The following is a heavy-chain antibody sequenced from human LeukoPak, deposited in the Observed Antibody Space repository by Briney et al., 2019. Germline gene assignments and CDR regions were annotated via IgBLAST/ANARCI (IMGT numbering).Heavy chain of an antibody. V-gene: IGHV3-21*01. CDR1: GLTFSSYS. CDR2: ISSSSSYI. D-gene: IGHD3-22*01. CDR3: ARSSPNYYDSSGYYSNLDY. J-gene: IGHJ4*02. Sequence: MPGGSLRLSCAASGLTFSSYSMNWVRQAPGKGLEWVSSISSSSSYIYYADSVKGRFTISRDNAKNSLYLQMNSLRAEDTAVYYCARSSPNYYDSSGYYSNLDYWGQGTLVTVSS.